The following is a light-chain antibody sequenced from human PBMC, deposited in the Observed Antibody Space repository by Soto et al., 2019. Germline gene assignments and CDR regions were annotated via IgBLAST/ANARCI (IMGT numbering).Light chain of an antibody. Sequence: DIQMTQSPSTLSSSVGDIVTITGRASQSISNRLAWYQQKPGEAPKYLIYDASSLESGAPSRFSGSGSGTEFTLSISSLQPDDFATYYCQQYNTYPWTFGQGTKVDIK. CDR2: DAS. CDR3: QQYNTYPWT. V-gene: IGKV1-5*01. J-gene: IGKJ1*01. CDR1: QSISNR.